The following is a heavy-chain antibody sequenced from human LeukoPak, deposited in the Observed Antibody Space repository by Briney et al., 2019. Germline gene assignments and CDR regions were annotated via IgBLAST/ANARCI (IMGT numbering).Heavy chain of an antibody. CDR2: IYYGGST. D-gene: IGHD3-10*01. V-gene: IGHV4-59*02. Sequence: SETLSLTCTVSGDSVSSYYWSWIRQPPGKGLRWIGYIYYGGSTNYNPSLKSRVTVSVDSSKNQFSLRLTSVTAADTALYYCAGGSDGRGGRRFDSWAQGILFTVSS. J-gene: IGHJ4*02. CDR3: AGGSDGRGGRRFDS. CDR1: GDSVSSYY.